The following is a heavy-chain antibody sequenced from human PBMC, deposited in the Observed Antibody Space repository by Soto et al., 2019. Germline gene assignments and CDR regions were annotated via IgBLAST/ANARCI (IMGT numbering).Heavy chain of an antibody. CDR2: IYWYDDK. J-gene: IGHJ4*02. D-gene: IGHD2-15*01. CDR1: GFSLTTTRMG. V-gene: IGHV2-5*01. CDR3: ARAGDFDLLSFDR. Sequence: QITLKESGPPLVRPAQTLTLTCAFSGFSLTTTRMGVAWIRQPPGKALEWLALIYWYDDKRYSPSLKNRLTVSKDTSTNRVVLTITNISPDDTGTYFCARAGDFDLLSFDRLGPGTLVTVSS.